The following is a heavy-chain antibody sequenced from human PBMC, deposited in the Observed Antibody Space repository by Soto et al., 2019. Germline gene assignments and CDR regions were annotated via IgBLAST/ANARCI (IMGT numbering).Heavy chain of an antibody. CDR1: GYTFTSYY. CDR2: INPSGGST. CDR3: ARAQAGRIWFDP. J-gene: IGHJ5*02. V-gene: IGHV1-46*03. D-gene: IGHD6-13*01. Sequence: GSSVKVSCKASGYTFTSYYMHWVRQAPGLGLEWMGIINPSGGSTSYAQKFQGRVTMTRDTSTSTVYMGLSSLRSGDTAVYYCARAQAGRIWFDPWGQGTLVTVSS.